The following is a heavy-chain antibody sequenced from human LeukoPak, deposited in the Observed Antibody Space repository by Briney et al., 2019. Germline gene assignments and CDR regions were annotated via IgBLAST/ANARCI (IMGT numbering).Heavy chain of an antibody. J-gene: IGHJ3*02. D-gene: IGHD1-1*01. CDR1: GFTFSSYS. V-gene: IGHV3-48*01. CDR2: ISSSSSTI. Sequence: GGSLRLSCAASGFTFSSYSTNWVRQAPGKGLEWVSYISSSSSTIYYADSVKGRFTISRDNAKNSLYLQMNSLRAEDTAVYYCARDEKLEVSLWGAFDIWGQGTMVTVSS. CDR3: ARDEKLEVSLWGAFDI.